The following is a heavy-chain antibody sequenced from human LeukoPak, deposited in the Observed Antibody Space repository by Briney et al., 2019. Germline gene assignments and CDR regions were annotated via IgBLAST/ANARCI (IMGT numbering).Heavy chain of an antibody. D-gene: IGHD6-25*01. V-gene: IGHV4-59*01. CDR3: ARGGTRLYSAGSLDY. CDR1: GGSINIYY. Sequence: SETLSHTCSVSGGSINIYYWMWIRQPPGKGLEWIGYINYSGSTNYNPSLKSRVTISVDTSKNQFSLKLSSVTAADTAVYYCARGGTRLYSAGSLDYWGQGTLVTVSS. J-gene: IGHJ4*02. CDR2: INYSGST.